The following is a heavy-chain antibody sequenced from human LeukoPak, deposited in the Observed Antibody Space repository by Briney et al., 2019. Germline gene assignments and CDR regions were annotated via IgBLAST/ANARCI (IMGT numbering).Heavy chain of an antibody. CDR2: IKSKTDGGTT. Sequence: GGSLRLSCAASGFTFSNAWMSWVRQAPGKGLEWVGRIKSKTDGGTTDYAAPVKGRFTISRDDSKNTLYLQMNSLKTEDTAVYYCAKQPLYYYDSSGYWNPFDYWGQGTLVTVSS. D-gene: IGHD3-22*01. CDR1: GFTFSNAW. V-gene: IGHV3-15*01. J-gene: IGHJ4*02. CDR3: AKQPLYYYDSSGYWNPFDY.